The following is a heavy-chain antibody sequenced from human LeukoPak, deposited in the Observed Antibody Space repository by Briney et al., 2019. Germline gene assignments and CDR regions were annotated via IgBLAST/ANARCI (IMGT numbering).Heavy chain of an antibody. J-gene: IGHJ4*02. CDR3: ARDQEWELPFDY. Sequence: GGSLRLSCAASGFTFSSYSMNWVRQAPGKGLEWVSSISSSSSYIYYADSVKGRFTISRDNAKNSLYLQMNSLRAEDTAVYYCARDQEWELPFDYWGQGTLVTVSS. D-gene: IGHD1-26*01. V-gene: IGHV3-21*01. CDR2: ISSSSSYI. CDR1: GFTFSSYS.